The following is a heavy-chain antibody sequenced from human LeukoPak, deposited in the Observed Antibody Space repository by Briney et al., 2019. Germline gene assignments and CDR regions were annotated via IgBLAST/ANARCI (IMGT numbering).Heavy chain of an antibody. J-gene: IGHJ4*02. CDR2: ISAKNGDT. CDR3: ARSTNWEINY. V-gene: IGHV1-18*01. CDR1: GYTFTSYG. Sequence: ASVKVSCKASGYTFTSYGISWVRQAPGQGLEWMGWISAKNGDTHYVQNLQGRVTMTTDTSTSTAYMELRSLRSDDTAVYYCARSTNWEINYWGQGTLVTVSS. D-gene: IGHD7-27*01.